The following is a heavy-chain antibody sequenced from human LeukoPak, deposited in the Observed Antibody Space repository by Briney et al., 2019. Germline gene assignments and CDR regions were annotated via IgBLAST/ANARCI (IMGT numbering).Heavy chain of an antibody. CDR1: GGSISSSSYY. V-gene: IGHV4-39*01. CDR2: IYYSGST. D-gene: IGHD6-13*01. Sequence: PSETLSLTCTVSGGSISSSSYYWGWIRQPPGKGLEWIGSIYYSGSTYYNPSLKSRVTISVDTSKNQFSLKLSSVTAADTAVYYCASTPKPPYSSSWYPFDYWGQGTLVTVSS. J-gene: IGHJ4*02. CDR3: ASTPKPPYSSSWYPFDY.